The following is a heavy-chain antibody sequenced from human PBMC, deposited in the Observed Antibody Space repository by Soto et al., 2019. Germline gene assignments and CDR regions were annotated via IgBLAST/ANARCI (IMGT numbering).Heavy chain of an antibody. CDR1: GFTVSSNY. Sequence: EVQLVETGGGLIQPGGSLRLSCAAAGFTVSSNYISWVRQAPGKVLEWVSVIYSGGSTYYADSVRGRFTISRDNSKNTLYLQMKSLRAEDTAVYYCARDPPATRHGMDVWRQGTTVTVSS. J-gene: IGHJ6*01. V-gene: IGHV3-53*02. CDR3: ARDPPATRHGMDV. CDR2: IYSGGST.